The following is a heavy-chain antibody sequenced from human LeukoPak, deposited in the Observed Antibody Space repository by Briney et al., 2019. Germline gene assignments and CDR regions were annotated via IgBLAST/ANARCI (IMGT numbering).Heavy chain of an antibody. Sequence: GGSLRLSCAASGFTFNRYWMHWVRQVPGKGLVWVSRINSDGSSTTYADSVKGRFTISRGNSKHTLYLQMNSLGAEDTAVYYCARDLASRNMDTTMVRPDYWGQGTLVTVSS. J-gene: IGHJ4*02. CDR2: INSDGSST. V-gene: IGHV3-74*01. CDR1: GFTFNRYW. CDR3: ARDLASRNMDTTMVRPDY. D-gene: IGHD5-18*01.